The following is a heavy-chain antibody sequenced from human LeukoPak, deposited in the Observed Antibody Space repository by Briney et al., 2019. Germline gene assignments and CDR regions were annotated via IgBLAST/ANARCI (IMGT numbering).Heavy chain of an antibody. V-gene: IGHV4-39*07. D-gene: IGHD3-3*01. CDR2: IYYSGTT. CDR1: GVSISSSSHY. Sequence: SETLSLTCTVSGVSISSSSHYWGWIRQPPGKGLEWIGSIYYSGTTYYNPSLRSRVTISVDTSKNQISLKLSSVTAADTAMYYCARDTNVEAFDIWGQGTMVTVSS. J-gene: IGHJ3*02. CDR3: ARDTNVEAFDI.